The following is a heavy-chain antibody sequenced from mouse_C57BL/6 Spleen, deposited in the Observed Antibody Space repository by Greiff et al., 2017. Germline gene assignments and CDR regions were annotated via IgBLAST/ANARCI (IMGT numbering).Heavy chain of an antibody. CDR3: ARGDYYGSRRGFDY. Sequence: QLQQPGAELVMPGASVKLSCKASGYTFTSYWMHWVKQRPGQGLEWIGEIDPSDSYTNYNQKFKGKSTLTVDKSSSTAYMQLSSLTSEDSAVYYCARGDYYGSRRGFDYWGQGTTLTVSS. D-gene: IGHD1-1*01. CDR1: GYTFTSYW. V-gene: IGHV1-69*01. CDR2: IDPSDSYT. J-gene: IGHJ2*01.